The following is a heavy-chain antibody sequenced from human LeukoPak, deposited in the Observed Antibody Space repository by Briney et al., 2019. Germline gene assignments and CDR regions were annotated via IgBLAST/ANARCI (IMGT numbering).Heavy chain of an antibody. CDR1: GGSFSGYY. CDR3: AGRIGYCSGGSCYPLNWLDP. CDR2: INHSGST. V-gene: IGHV4-34*01. J-gene: IGHJ5*02. Sequence: PSETLSLTCAVYGGSFSGYYWSWIRQPPGKGLEWIGEINHSGSTNYNPSLKSRVTISVDTSKNQFSLKLSSVTAADTAVYYCAGRIGYCSGGSCYPLNWLDPWGQGTLVTVSS. D-gene: IGHD2-15*01.